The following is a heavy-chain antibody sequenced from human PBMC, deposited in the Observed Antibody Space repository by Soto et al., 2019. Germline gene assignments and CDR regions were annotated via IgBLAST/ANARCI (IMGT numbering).Heavy chain of an antibody. Sequence: QVQLVQSGAEVKRPGSSVKVSCKASGDTFTFYSINWVRQAPGLGLEWMGRINPILSMSNYAQRFQGRVTMHADKYTSTAYMELSSLRSEDTAIYYCASSYGSGYRAFDYWGQGALVTVSS. CDR3: ASSYGSGYRAFDY. V-gene: IGHV1-69*02. D-gene: IGHD3-10*01. CDR2: INPILSMS. CDR1: GDTFTFYS. J-gene: IGHJ4*02.